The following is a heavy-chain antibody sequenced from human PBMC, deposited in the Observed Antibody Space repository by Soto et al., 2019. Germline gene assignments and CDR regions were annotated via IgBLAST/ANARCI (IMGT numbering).Heavy chain of an antibody. CDR2: IWYDGSNK. CDR3: ARGVDVAFDI. J-gene: IGHJ3*02. CDR1: GFTFSSYG. D-gene: IGHD5-12*01. Sequence: QVQLVESGGGVVQPGRSLRLSCAASGFTFSSYGMHWVRQAPGKGLEWVAVIWYDGSNKYYADSVKGRFTISRDNSKNTLYLKMNSLRAEDTGVYYCARGVDVAFDIWGQGTMVTVSS. V-gene: IGHV3-33*01.